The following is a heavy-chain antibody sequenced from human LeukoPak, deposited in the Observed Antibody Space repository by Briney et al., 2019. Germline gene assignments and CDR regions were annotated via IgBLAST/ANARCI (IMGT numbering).Heavy chain of an antibody. J-gene: IGHJ6*03. CDR2: ISGSGGST. Sequence: QSGGSLRLSCAASGFTFSSYAMSWVRQAPGKGLEWVSAISGSGGSTYYADSVKGRFTISRDNSKNTLYLQMNSLRAEDTAVYYCARGGYCSSTSCYTYYYYYMDVWGKGTTVTVSS. D-gene: IGHD2-2*01. CDR3: ARGGYCSSTSCYTYYYYYMDV. CDR1: GFTFSSYA. V-gene: IGHV3-23*01.